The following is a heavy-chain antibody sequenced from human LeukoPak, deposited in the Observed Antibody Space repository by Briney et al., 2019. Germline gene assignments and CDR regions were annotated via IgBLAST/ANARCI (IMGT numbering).Heavy chain of an antibody. J-gene: IGHJ4*02. V-gene: IGHV1-2*02. CDR2: INPNSGGT. CDR1: GYTFTGYY. D-gene: IGHD2-15*01. CDR3: ARSVVVVAAISFDY. Sequence: GASVKVSRKASGYTFTGYYMHWVRQAPGQGLEWMGWINPNSGGTNYAQKFQGRVTMTRDTSISTAYMELSRLRSDDTAVYYCARSVVVVAAISFDYWGQGTLVTVSS.